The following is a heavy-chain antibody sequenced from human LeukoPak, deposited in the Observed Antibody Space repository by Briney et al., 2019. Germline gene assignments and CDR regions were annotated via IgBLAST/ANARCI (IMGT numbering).Heavy chain of an antibody. Sequence: GGSLRLSCAASGFTFSSYWMSWVRQAPGKGLEWVANIKQDGSEKYYVDSVKGRFTISRDNAKNSLYLQMNSLRAEDTAVYYCGRLSGKYLGYWYFDLWGRGTLVTVSS. J-gene: IGHJ2*01. V-gene: IGHV3-7*01. CDR3: GRLSGKYLGYWYFDL. D-gene: IGHD1-26*01. CDR1: GFTFSSYW. CDR2: IKQDGSEK.